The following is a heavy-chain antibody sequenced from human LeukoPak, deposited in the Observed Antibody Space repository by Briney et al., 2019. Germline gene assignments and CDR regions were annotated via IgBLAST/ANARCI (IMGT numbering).Heavy chain of an antibody. CDR2: MNPNSGKT. D-gene: IGHD3-3*01. CDR3: ARGYFVDTIPRY. J-gene: IGHJ4*02. V-gene: IGHV1-8*01. Sequence: GASVKVSCKASGYTFTSSDINWVRQATGHGLEWMRWMNPNSGKTGYAQKFQGRVTMTRNTSISTAYMELSSLRSEDTAVYYCARGYFVDTIPRYWGQGTLVTVSS. CDR1: GYTFTSSD.